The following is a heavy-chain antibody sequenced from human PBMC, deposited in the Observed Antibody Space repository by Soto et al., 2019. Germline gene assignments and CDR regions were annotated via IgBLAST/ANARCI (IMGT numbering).Heavy chain of an antibody. V-gene: IGHV5-51*01. CDR2: MYPGDSDT. CDR3: ARSEYGGNLYYFEY. D-gene: IGHD2-21*01. CDR1: GYSFNSYW. Sequence: HGESLKISCKVSGYSFNSYWIAWVRQMPGKGLEWMGIMYPGDSDTRYSPSFQGQVTISADKSSNTAHLQWSSLKASDTAMYYCARSEYGGNLYYFEYWGQGTLVTVSS. J-gene: IGHJ4*02.